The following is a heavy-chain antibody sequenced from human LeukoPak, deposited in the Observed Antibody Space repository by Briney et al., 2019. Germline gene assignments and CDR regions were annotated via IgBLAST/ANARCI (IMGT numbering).Heavy chain of an antibody. CDR1: GGSISSYY. J-gene: IGHJ4*02. CDR3: ARQTTVISFDY. D-gene: IGHD4-17*01. V-gene: IGHV4-59*08. CDR2: IFYSGSM. Sequence: SETLSLTCTVSGGSISSYYWSWIRQTPGKGLEWMGYIFYSGSMYYNPSLKSRLTISVDTSKNQFSLKLRSVTAADTAVYYCARQTTVISFDYWGQGALVTVSS.